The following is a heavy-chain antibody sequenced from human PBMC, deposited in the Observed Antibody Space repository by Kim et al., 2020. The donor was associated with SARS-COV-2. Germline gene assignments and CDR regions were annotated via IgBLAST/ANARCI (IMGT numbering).Heavy chain of an antibody. CDR3: AREHYDNIWGSNYNFMHV. J-gene: IGHJ6*03. CDR1: GFKFSDYG. V-gene: IGHV3-33*01. D-gene: IGHD3-16*01. CDR2: IWYDGRNK. Sequence: GGSLRLSCAASGFKFSDYGMHWVRQAPGKGLEWVALIWYDGRNKYYADSVRGRFTISRDNSKNILYVQMDSLRVEDTAVYYCAREHYDNIWGSNYNFMHVWGKGTTVIVSS.